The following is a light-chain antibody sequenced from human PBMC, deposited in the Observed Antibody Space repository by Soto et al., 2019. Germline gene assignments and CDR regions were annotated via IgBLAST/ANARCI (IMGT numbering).Light chain of an antibody. V-gene: IGKV4-1*01. CDR1: QSVLYSSKNKNY. J-gene: IGKJ2*01. CDR3: QQSYSTPYT. CDR2: WAS. Sequence: DIVMTQSPDSLAVSLGERATINCKSNQSVLYSSKNKNYLAWYQHKPGQPPKLLIYWASTRQSGVPDRFSGSGSGTDFALTISSLQAEDVAVYYCQQSYSTPYTFGQGTNLEIK.